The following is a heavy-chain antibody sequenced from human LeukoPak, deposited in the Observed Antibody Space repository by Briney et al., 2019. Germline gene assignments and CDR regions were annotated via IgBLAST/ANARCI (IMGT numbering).Heavy chain of an antibody. V-gene: IGHV5-10-1*01. CDR1: GYSFTSYW. D-gene: IGHD3-10*01. J-gene: IGHJ6*04. Sequence: GESLKISCMGSGYSFTSYWISWVRQMPGKGLEWMGRIDPSDSYTNYSPSFQGHVTISADKSISTAYLQWSSLKASDTAMYYCARLVRTGYYYYYGMDVWGKGTTVTVSS. CDR3: ARLVRTGYYYYYGMDV. CDR2: IDPSDSYT.